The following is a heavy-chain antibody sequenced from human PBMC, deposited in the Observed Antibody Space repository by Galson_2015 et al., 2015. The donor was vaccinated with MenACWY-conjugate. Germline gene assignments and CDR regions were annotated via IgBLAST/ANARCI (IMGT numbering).Heavy chain of an antibody. CDR3: AHRTDYYNGAFGY. CDR1: DLSGFPLSTTGVG. D-gene: IGHD3-22*01. CDR2: IYWDDDQ. J-gene: IGHJ4*02. V-gene: IGHV2-5*02. Sequence: PTPEKPTQTITLTCSFSDLSGFPLSTTGVGVGGFRQPPGKALECLAAIYWDDDQRYRSYLRLRLRITKDPSKSQVVLQMTNMDPDDTGTYFCAHRTDYYNGAFGYWGQGILVTVSS.